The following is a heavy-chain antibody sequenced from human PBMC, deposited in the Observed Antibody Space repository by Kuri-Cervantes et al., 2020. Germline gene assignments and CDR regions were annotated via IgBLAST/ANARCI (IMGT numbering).Heavy chain of an antibody. CDR3: ARERGGDDAFDI. Sequence: GESLKISCAASGFTFSSYWMHWVRQAPGKGLVWVSRINRDGSSTSNADSVKGRFTISRDNAKNTVYLQMNSLRAEDTAVYYCARERGGDDAFDIWGLGTMVTVSS. CDR1: GFTFSSYW. J-gene: IGHJ3*02. V-gene: IGHV3-74*01. CDR2: INRDGSST. D-gene: IGHD2-21*02.